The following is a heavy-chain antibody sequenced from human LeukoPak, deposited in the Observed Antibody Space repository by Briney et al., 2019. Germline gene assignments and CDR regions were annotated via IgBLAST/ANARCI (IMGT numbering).Heavy chain of an antibody. CDR2: IYPDDSET. J-gene: IGHJ6*02. V-gene: IGHV5-51*01. D-gene: IGHD2/OR15-2a*01. CDR3: GRLNTLNIGGMDV. CDR1: GYRFTNYW. Sequence: GESLKISCKGSGYRFTNYWIAWVRQMPGKGLEWMGIIYPDDSETRYSPSFQGQVTISADKSISTAYVQWSSLKASDTAMYYCGRLNTLNIGGMDVWGQGTTVTVSS.